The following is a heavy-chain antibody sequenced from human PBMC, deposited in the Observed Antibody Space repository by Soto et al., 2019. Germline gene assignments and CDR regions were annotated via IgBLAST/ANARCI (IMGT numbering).Heavy chain of an antibody. Sequence: EVQLVKSGGGLVQPGGSLRLSCVASGFDFNRYSMNWVRQAPGKGLEWISYINSGSTSVFYADSARGRFTISRDNAKNSLYLQMNSLRAEDTAVYYCTSSTSPDAYWGQGTLVTVSS. CDR3: TSSTSPDAY. D-gene: IGHD2-2*01. V-gene: IGHV3-48*04. CDR1: GFDFNRYS. CDR2: INSGSTSV. J-gene: IGHJ4*02.